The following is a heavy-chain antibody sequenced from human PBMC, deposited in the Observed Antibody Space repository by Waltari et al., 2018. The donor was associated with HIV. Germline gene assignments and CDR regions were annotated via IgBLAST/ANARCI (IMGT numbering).Heavy chain of an antibody. D-gene: IGHD2-15*01. J-gene: IGHJ6*02. CDR1: GRTFSSYA. CDR2: IIPIFGTA. V-gene: IGHV1-69*12. CDR3: ARLPQRGGGSYYYYGMDV. Sequence: QVQLVQSGAEVKKPWSSVKVSCKASGRTFSSYAISWVRQARGQGLEWMEGIIPIFGTANYAQKFQGRVTITADESTGTAYMELSSLRSEDTAVYYCARLPQRGGGSYYYYGMDVWGQGTTVTVSS.